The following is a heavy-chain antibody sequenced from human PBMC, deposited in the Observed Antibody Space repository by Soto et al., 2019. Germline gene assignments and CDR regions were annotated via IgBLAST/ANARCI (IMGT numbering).Heavy chain of an antibody. CDR1: GGSISSYY. J-gene: IGHJ5*02. V-gene: IGHV4-59*01. CDR2: IYYSGST. CDR3: ARVGYCSGGSCYNSRFDR. D-gene: IGHD2-15*01. Sequence: SDTLSLTCTVSGGSISSYYWSWIRQPPGKGLEWIGYIYYSGSTNYNPSLKSRVTISVDTSKNQFSLKLSSVTAADTAVYYCARVGYCSGGSCYNSRFDRWGQGTLVTVSS.